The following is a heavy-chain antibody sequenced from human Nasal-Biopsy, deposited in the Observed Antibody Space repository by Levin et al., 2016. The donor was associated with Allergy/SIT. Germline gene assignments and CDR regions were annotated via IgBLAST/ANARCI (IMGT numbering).Heavy chain of an antibody. D-gene: IGHD2-2*01. V-gene: IGHV4-4*02. J-gene: IGHJ5*02. CDR1: ADDISNIYW. CDR2: DSVFGP. CDR3: ARQAITSRHMLPFDP. Sequence: SETLSLTCALSADDISNIYWWTWFRQPPGKGLEYIGEDSVFGPKYNPSLRSRVTVSLDKSKRELSLRLTSVTAADTGVYYCARQAITSRHMLPFDPWGQGTLVTVSS.